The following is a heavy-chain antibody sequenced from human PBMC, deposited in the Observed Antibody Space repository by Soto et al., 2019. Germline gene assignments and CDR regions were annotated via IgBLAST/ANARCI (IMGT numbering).Heavy chain of an antibody. CDR1: GGSISSSSYY. D-gene: IGHD3-3*01. V-gene: IGHV4-39*01. CDR3: ARRLYYDFWSGYANFDS. Sequence: QLQLQESGPGLVKPSETLSLTCTVSGGSISSSSYYWGWLRQPPGKGLEWMGMIYYSESTYYNPPLTSGVTISVVTSKNQFSLKLSSVTAADTAVYYCARRLYYDFWSGYANFDSWGQGTLVTVSS. CDR2: IYYSEST. J-gene: IGHJ4*02.